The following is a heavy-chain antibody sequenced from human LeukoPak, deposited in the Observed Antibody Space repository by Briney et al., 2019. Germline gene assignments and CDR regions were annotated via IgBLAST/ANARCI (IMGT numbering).Heavy chain of an antibody. J-gene: IGHJ4*02. CDR2: ISSSSSYI. Sequence: GGSLRLSCAAPGFTFSSYSMNWVRQAPGKGLEWVSSISSSSSYIYYADSVKGRFTISRDNAKNSLYLQMNSLRAEDTAVYYCASDYYDILTGYADFDYWGQGTLVTVSS. CDR3: ASDYYDILTGYADFDY. V-gene: IGHV3-21*01. CDR1: GFTFSSYS. D-gene: IGHD3-9*01.